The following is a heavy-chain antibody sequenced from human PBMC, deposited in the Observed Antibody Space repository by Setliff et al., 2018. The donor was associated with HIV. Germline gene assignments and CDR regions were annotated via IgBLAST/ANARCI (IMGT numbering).Heavy chain of an antibody. CDR2: VYTSGST. Sequence: SETLSLTCSVSGGSVSTYYWSWIRQPAGKRLEWIGRVYTSGSTIYNPSLRSRVTMSVDTSKSQFSLKLNSVAAADTAVYYCARVFPPIRGAPFGTPPGAFDIWGQGTMVTVSS. V-gene: IGHV4-4*07. CDR1: GGSVSTYY. CDR3: ARVFPPIRGAPFGTPPGAFDI. J-gene: IGHJ3*02. D-gene: IGHD2-15*01.